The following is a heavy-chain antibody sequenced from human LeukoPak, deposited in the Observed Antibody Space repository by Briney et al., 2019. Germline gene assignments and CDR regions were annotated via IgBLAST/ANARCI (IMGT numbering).Heavy chain of an antibody. J-gene: IGHJ4*02. CDR1: GFTVSTNY. V-gene: IGHV3-66*01. CDR3: ARGLLRDGYTYTYSFDY. CDR2: VYMGGTT. Sequence: PGGSLRLSCAASGFTVSTNYMSWVRQAPGKGLKWVSVVYMGGTTYYADSVKGRFTISRDSTKNTIYLQMNNLRAEDTAVYYCARGLLRDGYTYTYSFDYWGQGALVTVSS. D-gene: IGHD5-18*01.